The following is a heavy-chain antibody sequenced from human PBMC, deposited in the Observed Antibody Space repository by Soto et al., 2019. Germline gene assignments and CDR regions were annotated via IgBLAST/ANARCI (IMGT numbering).Heavy chain of an antibody. Sequence: SETLSLTRTVSGGSISSGDYYWSWIRQPPGKGLEWIGYIYYSGSTYYNPSLKSRVTISVDTSKNQFSLKLSSVTAADTAVYYCARGSTGGRDAFDIWGQGTMVTVSS. V-gene: IGHV4-30-4*01. CDR1: GGSISSGDYY. CDR2: IYYSGST. CDR3: ARGSTGGRDAFDI. D-gene: IGHD2-2*01. J-gene: IGHJ3*02.